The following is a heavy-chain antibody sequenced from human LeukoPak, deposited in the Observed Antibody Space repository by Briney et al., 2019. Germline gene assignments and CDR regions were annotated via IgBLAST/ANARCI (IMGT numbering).Heavy chain of an antibody. D-gene: IGHD2-8*01. V-gene: IGHV1-18*01. J-gene: IGHJ4*02. CDR3: TRTVLDCKNGVCYDY. CDR1: GYTFTNYG. Sequence: ASVKVSCKTSGYTFTNYGISWVRQAPGQGLEWMGWVSPYNGNTHYAQNFQGRVTVTTDASTSTAYLELRSLRADDTAVYYCTRTVLDCKNGVCYDYWGQGTLVTVSS. CDR2: VSPYNGNT.